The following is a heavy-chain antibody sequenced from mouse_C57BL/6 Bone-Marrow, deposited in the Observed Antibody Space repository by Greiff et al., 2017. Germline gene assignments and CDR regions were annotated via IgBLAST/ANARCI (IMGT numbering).Heavy chain of an antibody. CDR1: GYTFTSYW. D-gene: IGHD1-1*01. J-gene: IGHJ2*01. Sequence: SGTVLARPGASVKMSCKTSGYTFTSYWMHWVQQRPGQGLEWIGAIYPGNSDTSYNQTFKGQAKLTAVTSASTSYMRLSSLTNEDSAVYYCTRTGTTVVTDYWGQGTTLTVSA. V-gene: IGHV1-5*01. CDR3: TRTGTTVVTDY. CDR2: IYPGNSDT.